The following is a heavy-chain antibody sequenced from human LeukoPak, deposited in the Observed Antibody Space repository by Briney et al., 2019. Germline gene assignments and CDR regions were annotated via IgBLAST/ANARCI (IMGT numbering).Heavy chain of an antibody. CDR2: ISSSSSYL. V-gene: IGHV3-21*01. CDR3: ARAGGSGSYYRKIYYYYGMDV. CDR1: GFTFSSYS. J-gene: IGHJ6*04. Sequence: GGPLRLSCAASGFTFSSYSMNWVRQAPGKGLEWVSSISSSSSYLYYADSVKGRFTISRDNAKNSLYLQMNSLRAEDTAVYYCARAGGSGSYYRKIYYYYGMDVWGKGTTVTVSS. D-gene: IGHD3-10*01.